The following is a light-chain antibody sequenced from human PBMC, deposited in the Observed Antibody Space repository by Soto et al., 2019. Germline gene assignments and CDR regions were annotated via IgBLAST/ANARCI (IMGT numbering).Light chain of an antibody. CDR1: QSVSSY. CDR3: HQTAANPWT. V-gene: IGKV3-11*01. Sequence: EIGLKQSPAAVSFSPGERATLSCRASQSVSSYLAWYQQKPGQAPRLLIYYMSKRATGIPARFSGSGSGTDFTLTISSLAPDDFAIYYCHQTAANPWTFAQGTKVDIK. CDR2: YMS. J-gene: IGKJ1*01.